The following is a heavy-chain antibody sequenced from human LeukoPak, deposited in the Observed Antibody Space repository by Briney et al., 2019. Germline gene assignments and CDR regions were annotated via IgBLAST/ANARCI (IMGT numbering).Heavy chain of an antibody. CDR3: ATYTHWVAGDV. Sequence: PGGSLRLSCAASGFTFSESWMSWDRQAPGEGLEWVANMNQDGSERDYVDSVKGRFTISRDNARKSLYLQMSSLRAEDTAVYYCATYTHWVAGDVWGQGTTVTVSS. CDR1: GFTFSESW. CDR2: MNQDGSER. D-gene: IGHD3-16*01. V-gene: IGHV3-7*01. J-gene: IGHJ6*02.